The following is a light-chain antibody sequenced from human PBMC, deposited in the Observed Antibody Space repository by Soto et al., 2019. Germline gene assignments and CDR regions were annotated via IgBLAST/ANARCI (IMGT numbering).Light chain of an antibody. V-gene: IGKV1-16*02. CDR3: QQYHVYPLT. J-gene: IGKJ5*01. Sequence: DIHITQSPSSLSASVGDRVTITCPASHDISNNLAWFQQKPGKAPKSLIYAASRLQNEVPSKFSGSGSGTDFTLTITSLQPEDFAIYYCQQYHVYPLTFGQGTRLEIK. CDR1: HDISNN. CDR2: AAS.